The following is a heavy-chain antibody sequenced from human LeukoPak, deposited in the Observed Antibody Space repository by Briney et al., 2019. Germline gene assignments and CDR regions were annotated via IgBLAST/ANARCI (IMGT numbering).Heavy chain of an antibody. CDR1: GGSISSGSYY. V-gene: IGHV4-61*02. J-gene: IGHJ4*02. CDR2: IYTSGST. D-gene: IGHD1-26*01. Sequence: PSETLSLTCTVSGGSISSGSYYWSWIRQPAGKGLEWIGRIYTSGSTNYNPSLKSRVTISVDTSKNQFSLKLSSVTAADTAVYYCARYSRSGSRTQPFDYWGQGTLVTVSS. CDR3: ARYSRSGSRTQPFDY.